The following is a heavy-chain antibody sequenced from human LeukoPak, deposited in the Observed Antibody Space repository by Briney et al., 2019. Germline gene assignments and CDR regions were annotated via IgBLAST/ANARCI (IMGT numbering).Heavy chain of an antibody. CDR1: GGSISSSSYH. CDR2: IYLSGST. J-gene: IGHJ4*02. D-gene: IGHD4-17*01. CDR3: ARVPTVTFFDY. Sequence: SETLSLTCTVSGGSISSSSYHWGWIRQPPGKGLEWIGSIYLSGSTYYNPSLKSRVTISVDTSKNQFSLKLSSVTAADTALYYCARVPTVTFFDYWGQGTLVTVSS. V-gene: IGHV4-39*07.